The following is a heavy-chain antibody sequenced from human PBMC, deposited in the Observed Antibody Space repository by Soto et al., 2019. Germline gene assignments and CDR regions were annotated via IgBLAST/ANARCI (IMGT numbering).Heavy chain of an antibody. D-gene: IGHD3-3*01. CDR2: IIPIFGTA. CDR1: GGTFSSYA. V-gene: IGHV1-69*01. Sequence: QVQLVQSGAEVKKPGSSVKVSCKASGGTFSSYAISWVRQAPGQGLEWMGGIIPIFGTANYAQKFQGRVTITADESTSTAYMELSSLRSEDTAVYYCARVVSDYYDFWSGQNWFDPWGQGTLVTVSS. CDR3: ARVVSDYYDFWSGQNWFDP. J-gene: IGHJ5*02.